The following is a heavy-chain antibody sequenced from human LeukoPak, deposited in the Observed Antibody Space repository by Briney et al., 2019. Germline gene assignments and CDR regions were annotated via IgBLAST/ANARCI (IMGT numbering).Heavy chain of an antibody. CDR1: GFAFSTYS. CDR3: ARSRDAAFDI. Sequence: PGGSLRLSCATSGFAFSTYSMHWIRQGPGKGLVWVSRITSDGSKTDYADSVKGRFTIARDNTRNTLYLQMNSLRSEDTAVYYCARSRDAAFDIWGQGTTVTVSS. V-gene: IGHV3-74*01. CDR2: ITSDGSKT. D-gene: IGHD2-2*01. J-gene: IGHJ3*02.